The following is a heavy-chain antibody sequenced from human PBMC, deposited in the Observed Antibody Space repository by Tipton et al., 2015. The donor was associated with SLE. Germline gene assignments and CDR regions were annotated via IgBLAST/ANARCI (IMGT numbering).Heavy chain of an antibody. CDR3: ARGQGSRWTHYYYYMDV. D-gene: IGHD6-13*01. CDR1: GGSFNGYY. V-gene: IGHV4-34*01. CDR2: INHSGST. J-gene: IGHJ6*03. Sequence: TLSLTCAVYGGSFNGYYWNWIRQPPGKGLEWIGEINHSGSTNYNPSLKSRVTISVDTSKNQFSLRLSSVTAADTAVYYCARGQGSRWTHYYYYMDVWGKGTTVTVSS.